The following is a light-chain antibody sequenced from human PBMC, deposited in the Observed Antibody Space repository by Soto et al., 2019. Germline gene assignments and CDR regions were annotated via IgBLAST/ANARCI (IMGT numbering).Light chain of an antibody. CDR3: NSYTNSSAVV. V-gene: IGLV2-14*01. Sequence: LAQPASVSGSPGQSITISCAGTRDDIGAYDYVSWYQQHPGNAPKLLVYEVTNRPSGVSDRLSGSKSGNTASLTISGLQAEDEADYYCNSYTNSSAVVFGGGTK. J-gene: IGLJ2*01. CDR2: EVT. CDR1: RDDIGAYDY.